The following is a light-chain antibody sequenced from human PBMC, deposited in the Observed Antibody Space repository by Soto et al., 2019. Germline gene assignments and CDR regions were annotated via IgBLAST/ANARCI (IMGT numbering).Light chain of an antibody. Sequence: QSVLTQPASVSGSPGQSITISCTGTSSDIGGYNYVSWYQQHPGKAPKLMIYDVSDRPSGVSNRFSGSKSGNTASLTISGLQAEDEAHYYCSSYTSSSLRVFGGGTKLTVL. CDR2: DVS. CDR1: SSDIGGYNY. V-gene: IGLV2-14*01. CDR3: SSYTSSSLRV. J-gene: IGLJ2*01.